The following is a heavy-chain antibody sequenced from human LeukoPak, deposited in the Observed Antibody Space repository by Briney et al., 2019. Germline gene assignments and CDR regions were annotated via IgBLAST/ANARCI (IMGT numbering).Heavy chain of an antibody. CDR1: GYTFTSYG. D-gene: IGHD1-26*01. J-gene: IGHJ4*02. CDR2: IIPIFGTA. V-gene: IGHV1-69*13. CDR3: ARESVGSYDY. Sequence: ASVKVSCKASGYTFTSYGISWVRQAPGQGLEWMGGIIPIFGTANYAQKFQGRVTITADESTSTAYMGLSSLRSEDTAVYYCARESVGSYDYWGQGTLVTVSS.